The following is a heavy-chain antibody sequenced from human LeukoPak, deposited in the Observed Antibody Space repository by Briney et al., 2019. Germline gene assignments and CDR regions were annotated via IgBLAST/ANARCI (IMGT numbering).Heavy chain of an antibody. J-gene: IGHJ4*02. Sequence: PGRSLRLSCTASGFTFGDYAMSWVRQAPGKGLEWVGFIRSKAYGGTTECAASVKGRFTISRVDSKSIAYLQMNSLKPEDTAVYYCTGSSAGDYYFVYWGQGTRVTVSS. D-gene: IGHD3-10*01. CDR3: TGSSAGDYYFVY. V-gene: IGHV3-49*04. CDR2: IRSKAYGGTT. CDR1: GFTFGDYA.